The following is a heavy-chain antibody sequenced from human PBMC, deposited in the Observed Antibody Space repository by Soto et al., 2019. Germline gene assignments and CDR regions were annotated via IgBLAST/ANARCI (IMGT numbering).Heavy chain of an antibody. CDR2: IYYSGST. CDR3: ARLGYAQLVPDY. J-gene: IGHJ4*02. V-gene: IGHV4-39*01. Sequence: TVSAGSISSSSYYWGWIRQPPGKGLEWIGSIYYSGSTYYNPSLKSRVTISVDTSKNQFSLKLSSVTAADTAVYYCARLGYAQLVPDYWGQGXLVTVSS. D-gene: IGHD6-13*01. CDR1: AGSISSSSYY.